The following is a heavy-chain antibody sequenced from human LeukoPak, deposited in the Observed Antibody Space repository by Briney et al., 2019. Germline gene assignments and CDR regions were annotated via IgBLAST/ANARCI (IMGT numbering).Heavy chain of an antibody. CDR3: ARTLTSGSYSFDY. CDR1: GYTFTGYY. Sequence: ASVKVSCKASGYTFTGYYMHWVRQAPGQGLEWMGWINPNSGGTNYAQKFQGRVTMTRDTSISTAYMELSRLRSEDTAVYYCARTLTSGSYSFDYWGQGTLVTVSS. CDR2: INPNSGGT. D-gene: IGHD1-26*01. J-gene: IGHJ4*02. V-gene: IGHV1-2*02.